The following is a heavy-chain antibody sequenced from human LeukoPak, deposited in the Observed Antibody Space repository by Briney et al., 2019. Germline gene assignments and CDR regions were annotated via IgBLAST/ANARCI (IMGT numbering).Heavy chain of an antibody. V-gene: IGHV3-21*01. CDR1: GYTFTGYY. D-gene: IGHD6-13*01. CDR3: ARAFARYSSDH. CDR2: ISSSSSYI. Sequence: SCKASGYTFTGYYMHWVRQAPGKGLEWVSSISSSSSYIYYADSVKGRFTISRDNAKNSLYLQMNSLRAEDTAVYYCARAFARYSSDHWGQGTLVTVSS. J-gene: IGHJ4*02.